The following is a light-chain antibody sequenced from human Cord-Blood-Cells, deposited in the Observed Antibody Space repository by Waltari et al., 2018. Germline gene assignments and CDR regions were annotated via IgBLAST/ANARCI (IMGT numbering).Light chain of an antibody. Sequence: QSALTQPRSVSGSPGQSVTIPCTGTSSDVGGHNFVSWYQQHPGKAPKLMIYDVSERPSGVPDRFSGSKSGNTASLTISGLQAEDEADYYCCSYAGSYTWVFGGGTKLTVL. V-gene: IGLV2-11*01. CDR1: SSDVGGHNF. J-gene: IGLJ3*02. CDR2: DVS. CDR3: CSYAGSYTWV.